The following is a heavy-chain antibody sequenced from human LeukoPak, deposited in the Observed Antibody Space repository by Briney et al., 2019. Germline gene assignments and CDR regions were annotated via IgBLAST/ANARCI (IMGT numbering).Heavy chain of an antibody. CDR1: AGSINNYY. CDR3: ARGKVTSNWFDP. CDR2: IYYSGST. V-gene: IGHV4-59*01. D-gene: IGHD2-21*02. J-gene: IGHJ5*02. Sequence: SETLSLTCTVSAGSINNYYWSWIRQPPGKELEWIGYIYYSGSTNYNPSLKSRVTISVDTSKNQFSLKLSSVTAADTAVYYCARGKVTSNWFDPWGQGTLVTVSS.